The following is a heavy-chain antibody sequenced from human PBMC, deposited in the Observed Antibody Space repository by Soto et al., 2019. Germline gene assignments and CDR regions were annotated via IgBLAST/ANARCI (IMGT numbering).Heavy chain of an antibody. CDR3: ARSPGCSSTSCYAGYSSGWYLNWFDP. J-gene: IGHJ5*02. CDR1: GGSISSGGYS. Sequence: SETLSLTCAVSGGSISSGGYSWSWIRQPPGKGLEWIGYIYHSGSTYYNPSLKSRVTISVDRSKNQFSLKLSSVTAVDTAVYYCARSPGCSSTSCYAGYSSGWYLNWFDPWGQGTLVTVSS. V-gene: IGHV4-30-2*01. CDR2: IYHSGST. D-gene: IGHD2-2*01.